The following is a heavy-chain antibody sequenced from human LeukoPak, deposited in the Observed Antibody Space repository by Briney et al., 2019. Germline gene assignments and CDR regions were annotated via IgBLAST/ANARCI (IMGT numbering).Heavy chain of an antibody. D-gene: IGHD3-22*01. Sequence: GGSLRLSCAASGFTVSSNYMSWVRQAPGKGLEWVSVIYSGGSTYYADSVKGRFTISRDNSKNTLYLQMNSLRAEDTAVYYCARGHYYDSSGYYQQKGFDHWGQGTLVTVSS. V-gene: IGHV3-66*01. CDR2: IYSGGST. CDR1: GFTVSSNY. J-gene: IGHJ4*02. CDR3: ARGHYYDSSGYYQQKGFDH.